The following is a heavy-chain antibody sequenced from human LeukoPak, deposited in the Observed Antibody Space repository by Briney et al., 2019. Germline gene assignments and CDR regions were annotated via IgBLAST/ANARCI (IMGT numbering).Heavy chain of an antibody. J-gene: IGHJ3*02. D-gene: IGHD4-17*01. CDR2: ISSSGTHT. V-gene: IGHV3-11*05. Sequence: PGGSLRLSCAPSGFTFSDYYTSWIRQAPGKGLEWVSYISSSGTHTNYADSVKGRFTISRDNAKNSLYLQMNSLRADDTAVYYCARVPVVRAFDIWGQGTMVTVSS. CDR1: GFTFSDYY. CDR3: ARVPVVRAFDI.